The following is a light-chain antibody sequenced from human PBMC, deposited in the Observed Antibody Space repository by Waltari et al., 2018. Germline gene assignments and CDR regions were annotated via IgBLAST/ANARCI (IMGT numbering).Light chain of an antibody. Sequence: DIQMTQSPSTLSASVVDRVTITCRASRSISTWVAWYQQKPGKAPKLLISKASSLESGVPSRFSGSGSGTDFTLTISSLQPEDFATYYCQQYNSYWWTFGQGTKVEIK. CDR1: RSISTW. CDR2: KAS. CDR3: QQYNSYWWT. V-gene: IGKV1-5*03. J-gene: IGKJ1*01.